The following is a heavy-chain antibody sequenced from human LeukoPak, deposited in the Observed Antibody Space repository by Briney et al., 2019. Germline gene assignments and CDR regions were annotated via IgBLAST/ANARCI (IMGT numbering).Heavy chain of an antibody. CDR2: ISGSGGST. Sequence: GGSLRLSCAASGFTFSSYAMSWVRQAPGKGLEWVSAISGSGGSTYYADSVKGRFTISRDNSKNTLYLQMNSLRAEDTAVYYCAREKSELATRTGAFDIWGQGTMVTVSS. D-gene: IGHD5-24*01. CDR3: AREKSELATRTGAFDI. J-gene: IGHJ3*02. V-gene: IGHV3-23*01. CDR1: GFTFSSYA.